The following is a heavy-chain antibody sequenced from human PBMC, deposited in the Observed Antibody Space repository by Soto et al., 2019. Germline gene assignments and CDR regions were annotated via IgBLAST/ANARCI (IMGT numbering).Heavy chain of an antibody. J-gene: IGHJ6*02. Sequence: QVQLVESGGGVVQPGRSLRLSCEASGFTSSSYVMHWVRQAPGKGQEWVVVISYDGSNKHYADSVKGRFTISRDNSKNTLYLEMNSLRGEDTAVYSCARGDPYYGMDVWGQGTTVTVSS. CDR3: ARGDPYYGMDV. CDR1: GFTSSSYV. CDR2: ISYDGSNK. V-gene: IGHV3-30*03.